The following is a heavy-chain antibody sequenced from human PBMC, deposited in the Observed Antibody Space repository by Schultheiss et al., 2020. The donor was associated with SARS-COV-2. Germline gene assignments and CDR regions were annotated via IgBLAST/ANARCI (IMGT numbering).Heavy chain of an antibody. CDR2: ISPYNGNT. Sequence: ASVKVSCKASGYTFTSYGISWVRQAPGQGLEWMGWISPYNGNTNYAQKLQGRVTITADESTSTAYMELSSLRSEDTAVYYCARDRGVYYYDSSGYYYYYYGMDVWGQGTTVTVSS. CDR3: ARDRGVYYYDSSGYYYYYYGMDV. CDR1: GYTFTSYG. V-gene: IGHV1-18*04. J-gene: IGHJ6*02. D-gene: IGHD3-22*01.